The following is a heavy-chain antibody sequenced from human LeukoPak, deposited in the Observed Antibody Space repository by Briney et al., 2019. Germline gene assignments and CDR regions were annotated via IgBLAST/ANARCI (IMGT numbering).Heavy chain of an antibody. CDR1: GYSFSSYW. Sequence: PGESLKISCKGSGYSFSSYWIGWVRQMPGKGLEWMGLINAADSDTRYSPSFQGQVLISVDKSISTAYLQWGNLKATDTALYYCARLPCTGGSCSKTFDYRGQGTLVTVYS. J-gene: IGHJ4*02. CDR3: ARLPCTGGSCSKTFDY. D-gene: IGHD2-15*01. V-gene: IGHV5-51*01. CDR2: INAADSDT.